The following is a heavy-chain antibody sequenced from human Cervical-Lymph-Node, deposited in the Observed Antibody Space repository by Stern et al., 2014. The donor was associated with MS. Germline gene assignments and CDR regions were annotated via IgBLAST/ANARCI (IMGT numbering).Heavy chain of an antibody. J-gene: IGHJ6*02. CDR3: ATPSTVTVGGMDV. Sequence: MQLVESGAEVMKPGSSVKVSCKASGGTFSTQAINWVRQAPGQGLEWAGGIIPIFGTPNDAQKVQDRVTITADESTSTAYMDLSSLRSEDTAVYYCATPSTVTVGGMDVWGQGTTVTVSS. CDR2: IIPIFGTP. V-gene: IGHV1-69*01. D-gene: IGHD4-17*01. CDR1: GGTFSTQA.